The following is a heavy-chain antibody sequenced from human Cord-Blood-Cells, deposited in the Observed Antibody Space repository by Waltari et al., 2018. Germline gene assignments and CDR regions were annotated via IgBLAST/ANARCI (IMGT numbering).Heavy chain of an antibody. CDR1: GGSISSSRYY. J-gene: IGHJ2*01. V-gene: IGHV4-39*01. D-gene: IGHD3-10*01. Sequence: QLQLRESGPGLVKPSETLSLTCTVSGGSISSSRYYCGWLRQPPGKGLEWIGSIYYSGSTYYNPSLKSRVTISVDTSKNQFSLKLSSVTAADTAVYYCASSFGSGSYYWYFDLWGRGTLVTVSS. CDR3: ASSFGSGSYYWYFDL. CDR2: IYYSGST.